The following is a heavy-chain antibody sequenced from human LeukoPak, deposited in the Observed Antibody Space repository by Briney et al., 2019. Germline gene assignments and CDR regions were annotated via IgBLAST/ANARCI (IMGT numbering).Heavy chain of an antibody. V-gene: IGHV3-48*03. CDR3: ARGSYYDSSGYPY. CDR2: ISSGGSTI. Sequence: GGSLRLSCAASGFTFSSYEMNWVRQAPGKGLEWVSYISSGGSTIYYADSVKGRFTISRDNAKNSLYLQMNSLRAEDTAVYYCARGSYYDSSGYPYWGQGTLVTVSS. J-gene: IGHJ4*02. CDR1: GFTFSSYE. D-gene: IGHD3-22*01.